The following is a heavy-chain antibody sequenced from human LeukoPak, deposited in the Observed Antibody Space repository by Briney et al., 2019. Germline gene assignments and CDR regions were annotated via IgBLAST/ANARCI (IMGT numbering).Heavy chain of an antibody. V-gene: IGHV3-23*01. D-gene: IGHD2-8*02. Sequence: SGGSLRLSCAAAGFTVSTFAMIWVRQPPGKGLEWVSSIFPSGGEIHYADSVRGRFTISRDNSKSTLSLQMNSLRAEDTAIYYCATYRQVLLPFESWGQGTLVTVSS. CDR2: IFPSGGEI. CDR3: ATYRQVLLPFES. J-gene: IGHJ4*02. CDR1: GFTVSTFA.